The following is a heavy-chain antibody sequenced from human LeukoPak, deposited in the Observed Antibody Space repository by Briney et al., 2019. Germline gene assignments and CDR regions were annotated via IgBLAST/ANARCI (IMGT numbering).Heavy chain of an antibody. CDR3: ARGRGIAAAGTRGYYYYYMDV. Sequence: PGGSLRLSCAASGFTFSSYAMSWVRQAPGKGLEWVSAISGSGGSTYYADSVKGRFTISRDNSKNTLYLQMNSLRAEDTAVYYCARGRGIAAAGTRGYYYYYMDVWGKGTTVTVSS. CDR2: ISGSGGST. D-gene: IGHD6-13*01. J-gene: IGHJ6*03. CDR1: GFTFSSYA. V-gene: IGHV3-23*01.